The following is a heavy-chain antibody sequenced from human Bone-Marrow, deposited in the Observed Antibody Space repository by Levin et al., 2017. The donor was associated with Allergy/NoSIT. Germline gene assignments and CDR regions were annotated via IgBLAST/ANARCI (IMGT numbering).Heavy chain of an antibody. CDR3: AKEGGWGS. CDR2: ISGSGGST. CDR1: GFSFSSSA. V-gene: IGHV3-23*01. Sequence: LSLTCAASGFSFSSSAMSWVRQAPGKGLEWVSGISGSGGSTYHADSVKGRFTISRDNSKDTLYLQMNSLRAEDTAVYYCAKEGGWGSWGQGTLVTVSS. J-gene: IGHJ4*02. D-gene: IGHD1-26*01.